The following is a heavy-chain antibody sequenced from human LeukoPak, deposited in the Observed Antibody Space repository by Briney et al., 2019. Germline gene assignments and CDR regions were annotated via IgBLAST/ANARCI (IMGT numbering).Heavy chain of an antibody. D-gene: IGHD6-13*01. CDR1: GYTFTSYY. Sequence: ASVKVSCKASGYTFTSYYMHWGRQAPGQGLEWMGIINPSGGSTSYAQKFQGRVTRTRDTSTSTVYMELSSLRSEDTAVYYCARNMVGIAAAGNVGVADYWGQGTLVTVSS. CDR3: ARNMVGIAAAGNVGVADY. V-gene: IGHV1-46*01. J-gene: IGHJ4*02. CDR2: INPSGGST.